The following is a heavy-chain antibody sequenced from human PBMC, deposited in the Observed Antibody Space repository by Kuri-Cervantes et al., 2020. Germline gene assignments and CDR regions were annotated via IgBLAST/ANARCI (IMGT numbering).Heavy chain of an antibody. CDR2: ISAYNGNT. J-gene: IGHJ3*02. Sequence: ASVKVSCKASGYTFTSYGISWVRQAPGQGLEWMGWISAYNGNTNYAQKFQGRVTTTEDTSTDTAYMELSSLRSEDTAVYYCATPWLQSDFGAFDILGQGTMVTVSS. V-gene: IGHV1-18*01. CDR1: GYTFTSYG. CDR3: ATPWLQSDFGAFDI. D-gene: IGHD5-24*01.